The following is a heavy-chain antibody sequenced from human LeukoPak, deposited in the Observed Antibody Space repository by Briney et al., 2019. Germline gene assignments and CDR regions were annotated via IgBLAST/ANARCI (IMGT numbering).Heavy chain of an antibody. CDR1: GGSISSSSYY. V-gene: IGHV4-39*01. CDR3: ARNTAITDY. Sequence: SETLSLTCTVSGGSISSSSYYWGWIRQPPGKGLEWIGSIYYSGSTYYNRSSKSRFTITVDTTKNQYNKKLSSVTAADTAVYYCARNTAITDYWGQGTLVTASS. J-gene: IGHJ4*02. D-gene: IGHD5-18*01. CDR2: IYYSGST.